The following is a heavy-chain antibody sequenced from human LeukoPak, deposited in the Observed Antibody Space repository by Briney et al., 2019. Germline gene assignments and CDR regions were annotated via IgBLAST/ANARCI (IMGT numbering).Heavy chain of an antibody. D-gene: IGHD6-19*01. CDR3: VKKEAVAGPFDY. V-gene: IGHV3-30*18. CDR2: ISYDGSNK. J-gene: IGHJ4*02. CDR1: GFTFSSYG. Sequence: GGSLRLSCAASGFTFSSYGMHWVRQAPGKGLEWVAVISYDGSNKYYADSVKGRFTISRDNSKNTLYLQMNSLRAEDTAVYYCVKKEAVAGPFDYWGQGTLVTVSS.